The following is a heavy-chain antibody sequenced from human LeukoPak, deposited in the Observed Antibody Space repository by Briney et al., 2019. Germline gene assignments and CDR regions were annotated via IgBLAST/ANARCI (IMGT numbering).Heavy chain of an antibody. J-gene: IGHJ4*02. Sequence: GGSLRLSCAASGFTFSSYWMHWVRQAPGKGLVWVSRTNSDGSSTSYADSVKGRFTISRDNAKNTLYLQMNSLRAEDTAVYYCAKVGVGASTDFDYWGQGTLVTVSS. V-gene: IGHV3-74*01. CDR3: AKVGVGASTDFDY. D-gene: IGHD1-26*01. CDR2: TNSDGSST. CDR1: GFTFSSYW.